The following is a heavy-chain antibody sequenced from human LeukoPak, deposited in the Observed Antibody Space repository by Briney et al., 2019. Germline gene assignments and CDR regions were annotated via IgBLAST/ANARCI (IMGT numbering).Heavy chain of an antibody. CDR1: GFTFSNYG. V-gene: IGHV3-33*05. CDR2: ISYDGSNK. D-gene: IGHD4-17*01. Sequence: PGGSLRLSCAASGFTFSNYGMHWVRQAPGKGLEWVAVISYDGSNKYYADSVKGRFTISRDNSKNTLYLQMNSLRADDTALYYCAINPGDYDDFDYWGQGTLVTVSS. J-gene: IGHJ4*02. CDR3: AINPGDYDDFDY.